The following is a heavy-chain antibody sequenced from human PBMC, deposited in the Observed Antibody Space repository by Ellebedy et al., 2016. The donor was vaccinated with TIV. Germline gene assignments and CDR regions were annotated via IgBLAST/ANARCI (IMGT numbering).Heavy chain of an antibody. CDR1: VYSFITYG. V-gene: IGHV1-18*01. CDR3: ARGYLVRAVSLYYYYGMDV. Sequence: ASVTVSCKASVYSFITYGVNWVRQAPGQGLEWMGWISPYNGTTNYAPKFRGRVTMTTDTSTTKAYMELRSLRSDDTAVYYCARGYLVRAVSLYYYYGMDVWGQGTTVSVSS. D-gene: IGHD3-10*01. J-gene: IGHJ6*02. CDR2: ISPYNGTT.